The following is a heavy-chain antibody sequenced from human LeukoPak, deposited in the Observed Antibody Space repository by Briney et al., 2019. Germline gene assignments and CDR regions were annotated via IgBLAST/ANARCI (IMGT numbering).Heavy chain of an antibody. J-gene: IGHJ2*01. CDR1: SDSMSSGSSY. V-gene: IGHV4-61*02. D-gene: IGHD6-13*01. CDR2: IYTSGST. CDR3: ATEYGSRWTYWYLDL. Sequence: SQTLSLTCTVSSDSMSSGSSYWSWVRQPAGKGLEWTGRIYTSGSTKYNPSLKSPVSMSVDTSKNQFSLKLTSMTAAYTAVYDCATEYGSRWTYWYLDLWGRGTLVTVSS.